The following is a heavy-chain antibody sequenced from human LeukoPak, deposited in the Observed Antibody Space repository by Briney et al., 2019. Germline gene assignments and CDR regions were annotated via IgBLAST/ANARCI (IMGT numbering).Heavy chain of an antibody. V-gene: IGHV3-23*01. CDR1: GFTFSTYV. J-gene: IGHJ4*02. D-gene: IGHD6-13*01. Sequence: PGGSLRLSCAASGFTFSTYVMSWVRQAPGKGLEWVSGISGSGGTTYHADSVKGRFTISRDNAKNSLYLQMNSLRAEDTAVYYCARERSSSWFVFDYWGQGALVTVSS. CDR2: ISGSGGTT. CDR3: ARERSSSWFVFDY.